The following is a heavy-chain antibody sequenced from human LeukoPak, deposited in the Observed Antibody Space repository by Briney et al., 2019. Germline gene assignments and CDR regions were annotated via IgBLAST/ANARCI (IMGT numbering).Heavy chain of an antibody. CDR2: MNPNSGNT. J-gene: IGHJ6*02. Sequence: GASVTVSCKASGYTFTSYDINWVRQAPGQGLEWMGWMNPNSGNTGYAQKFQGRVTMTRNTSISTAYMELSSLRSEDTAVYYCARGVVVTAIVDVWGQGTTVTVSS. CDR3: ARGVVVTAIVDV. V-gene: IGHV1-8*01. D-gene: IGHD2-21*02. CDR1: GYTFTSYD.